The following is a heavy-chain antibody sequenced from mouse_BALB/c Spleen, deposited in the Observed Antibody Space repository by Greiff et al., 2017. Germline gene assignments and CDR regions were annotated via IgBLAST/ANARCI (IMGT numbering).Heavy chain of an antibody. CDR3: ARNIYGNYVGGYYAMDY. V-gene: IGHV2-6-4*01. D-gene: IGHD2-1*01. CDR2: IWGGGST. J-gene: IGHJ4*01. CDR1: GFSLSRYS. Sequence: VQRVESGPGLVAPSQSLSITCTVSGFSLSRYSVHWVRQPPGKGLEWLGMIWGGGSTDYNSALKSRLSISKDNSKSQVFLKMNSLQTDDTAMYYCARNIYGNYVGGYYAMDYWGQGTSVTVSS.